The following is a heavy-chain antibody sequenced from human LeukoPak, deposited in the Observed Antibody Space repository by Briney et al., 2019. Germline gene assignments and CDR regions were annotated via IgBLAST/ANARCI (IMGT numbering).Heavy chain of an antibody. CDR2: IYTSGST. V-gene: IGHV4-4*07. D-gene: IGHD6-13*01. Sequence: PSETLSLTCTVSGGSISSYYWSWIRQPAGKGLEWIGRIYTSGSTNYNPSLKSRVTMSVDTSKNQFSLKLSSVTAADTAVYYCARDFPLAAAEGAFDYWGQGTLVTVSS. J-gene: IGHJ4*02. CDR1: GGSISSYY. CDR3: ARDFPLAAAEGAFDY.